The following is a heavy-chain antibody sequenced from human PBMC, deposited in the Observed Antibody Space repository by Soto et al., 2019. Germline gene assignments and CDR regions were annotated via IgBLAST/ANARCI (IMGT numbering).Heavy chain of an antibody. Sequence: GGSLRLSCAASGFTSSSYWMSWVRQAPGKGLEWVANINEDGSDKSYVDSVKGRFTITRDNAKNSLYLQMNSLRVDDTAVYYCARDSKDAARPQWFDPWGQGTLVTVSS. CDR1: GFTSSSYW. V-gene: IGHV3-7*03. CDR2: INEDGSDK. J-gene: IGHJ5*02. CDR3: ARDSKDAARPQWFDP. D-gene: IGHD4-4*01.